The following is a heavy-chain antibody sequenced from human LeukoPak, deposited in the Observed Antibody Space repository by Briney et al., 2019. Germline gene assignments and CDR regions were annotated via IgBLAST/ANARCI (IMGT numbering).Heavy chain of an antibody. CDR3: ASLIRGREYSNSEVDY. CDR1: GYTFTSYA. D-gene: IGHD6-6*01. J-gene: IGHJ4*02. CDR2: INAGNGNT. Sequence: ASVKVSCKASGYTFTSYAMHWVRQAPGQRLEWMGWINAGNGNTKYSQKFQGRVTITRDTSASTAYMELSSLRSEDTAVYYCASLIRGREYSNSEVDYWGQGTLVTVPS. V-gene: IGHV1-3*01.